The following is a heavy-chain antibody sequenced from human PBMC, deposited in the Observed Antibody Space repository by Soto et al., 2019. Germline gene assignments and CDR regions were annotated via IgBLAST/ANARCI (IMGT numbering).Heavy chain of an antibody. V-gene: IGHV3-23*01. CDR1: GFTFSSYA. CDR3: AKGGSFYYYYYGMDV. J-gene: IGHJ6*02. D-gene: IGHD1-26*01. CDR2: ISGSGGST. Sequence: GGSLRLSCAASGFTFSSYAMSWVRQAPGKGLEWVSAISGSGGSTYYADSVKGRFTISRDNSKNTLYLQMSSLRAEDTAVYYCAKGGSFYYYYYGMDVWGQGTTVTVSS.